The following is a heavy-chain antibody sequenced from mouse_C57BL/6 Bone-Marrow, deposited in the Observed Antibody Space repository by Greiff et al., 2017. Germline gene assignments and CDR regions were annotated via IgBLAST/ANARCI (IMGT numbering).Heavy chain of an antibody. CDR1: GFSLTSYG. CDR2: IWSGGST. CDR3: ATGYYYAMDY. J-gene: IGHJ4*01. D-gene: IGHD4-1*01. V-gene: IGHV2-2*01. Sequence: QVQLKQSGPGLVQPSQSLSITCTVSGFSLTSYGVHWVRQSPGKGLEWLGVIWSGGSTDYNAAFISRLGISKDNSKSQVVFRMNSQQTEDTAIYYCATGYYYAMDYWGQGASVTVSS.